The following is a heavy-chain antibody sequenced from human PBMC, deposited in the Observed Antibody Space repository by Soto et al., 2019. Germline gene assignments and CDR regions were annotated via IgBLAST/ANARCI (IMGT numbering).Heavy chain of an antibody. CDR2: ISDSGDNT. CDR1: GLTFSSHA. V-gene: IGHV3-23*01. J-gene: IGHJ4*02. D-gene: IGHD5-12*01. CDR3: AKVGWI. Sequence: EVQLLESGGGLLQPGGSLRLSCAASGLTFSSHAMTWVRQAPGKGLQWVSTISDSGDNTYYADSVKVRFTISRDNSKNTLYLQMNSLRAEDTAVYYCAKVGWIGGQGTLVTVSS.